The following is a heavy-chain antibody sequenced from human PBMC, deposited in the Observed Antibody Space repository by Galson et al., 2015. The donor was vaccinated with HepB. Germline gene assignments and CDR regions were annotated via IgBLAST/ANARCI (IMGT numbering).Heavy chain of an antibody. CDR1: GGSFSGYY. V-gene: IGHV4-34*01. CDR3: ARGRGYCSGGSCYSSTLAYYSFDY. J-gene: IGHJ4*02. CDR2: INHSGST. Sequence: ETLSLTCAVYGGSFSGYYWSWIRQPPGKGLEWIGEINHSGSTKYNPSLKSRVTISVDTSKNQFSLKLSSVTAADTAVYYCARGRGYCSGGSCYSSTLAYYSFDYWGQGTLVTVSS. D-gene: IGHD2-15*01.